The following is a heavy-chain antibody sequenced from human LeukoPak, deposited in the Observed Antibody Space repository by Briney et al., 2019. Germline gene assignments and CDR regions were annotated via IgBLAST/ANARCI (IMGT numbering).Heavy chain of an antibody. CDR2: IKSDGTNA. CDR1: GFTFNSYY. CDR3: LRDTLYDSGSYPYFQH. D-gene: IGHD3-10*01. Sequence: GGSLRLSCAASGFTFNSYYMHWVRQGPGKGLVWVSRIKSDGTNAYYADSVKGRFTISRDNARNTLYLQMNSLRAEDTAVYYCLRDTLYDSGSYPYFQHWGQGTLVTVSP. J-gene: IGHJ1*01. V-gene: IGHV3-74*01.